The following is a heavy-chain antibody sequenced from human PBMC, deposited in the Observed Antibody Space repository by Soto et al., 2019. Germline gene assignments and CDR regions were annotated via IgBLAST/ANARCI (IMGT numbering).Heavy chain of an antibody. D-gene: IGHD6-13*01. CDR3: ARSARASSSEYSSSWCNWFDP. V-gene: IGHV4-31*03. J-gene: IGHJ5*02. CDR2: IYYSGST. CDR1: GGSISSGGYY. Sequence: SETLSLTCTVSGGSISSGGYYWSWIRQHPGKGLEWIGYIYYSGSTYYNPSLKSRVTISVDTSKNQFSLKLSSVTAADTAVYYCARSARASSSEYSSSWCNWFDPWGQGTLVTSPQ.